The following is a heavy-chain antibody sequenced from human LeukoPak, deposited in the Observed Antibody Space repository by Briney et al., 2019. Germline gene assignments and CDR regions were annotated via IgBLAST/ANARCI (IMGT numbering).Heavy chain of an antibody. V-gene: IGHV5-51*04. CDR3: ASPPPWSSGWYFLYY. J-gene: IGHJ4*02. CDR1: GYSFTSYW. CDR2: IYPGDSDT. D-gene: IGHD6-19*01. Sequence: GESLKISCKGSGYSFTSYWIGWVRQMPGKGLEWMGIIYPGDSDTRYSPSFQGQVTISADKPISTAYLQWSSLKASDTAMYYCASPPPWSSGWYFLYYWGQGTLVTVSS.